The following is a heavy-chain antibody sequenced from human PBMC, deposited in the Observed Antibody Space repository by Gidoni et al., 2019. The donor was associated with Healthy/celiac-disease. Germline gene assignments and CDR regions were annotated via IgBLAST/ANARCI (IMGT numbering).Heavy chain of an antibody. Sequence: QVPLQPWGAGLLKPSETLPLTCAVHGGSFSGYYWSWIRQPPGKGLEWIGEINHSGSTNYNPSLKSRVTISVDTSKNQFSLKLSSVTAADTAVYYCARGYSSSWYFDYWGQGTLVTVSS. CDR1: GGSFSGYY. D-gene: IGHD6-13*01. CDR3: ARGYSSSWYFDY. CDR2: INHSGST. V-gene: IGHV4-34*01. J-gene: IGHJ4*02.